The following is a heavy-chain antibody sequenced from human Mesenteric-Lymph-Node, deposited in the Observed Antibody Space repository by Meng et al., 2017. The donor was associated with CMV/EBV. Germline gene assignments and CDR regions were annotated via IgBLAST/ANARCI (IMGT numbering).Heavy chain of an antibody. D-gene: IGHD5-24*01. V-gene: IGHV3-30-3*01. CDR1: GFTLSDYA. CDR2: ISHDGTNR. CDR3: VRDDGYFDY. Sequence: GGSLRLSCAGSGFTLSDYAMHWVRQAPGKGLEWVALISHDGTNRYYADPVKGRFTISRDNSENTLHLQMNSLRAEDTALYYCVRDDGYFDYWGQGTLVTVSS. J-gene: IGHJ4*02.